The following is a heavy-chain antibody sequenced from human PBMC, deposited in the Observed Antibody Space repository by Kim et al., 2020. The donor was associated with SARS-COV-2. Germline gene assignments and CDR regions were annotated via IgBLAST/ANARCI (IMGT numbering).Heavy chain of an antibody. Sequence: SETLSLTCAVYGGSFSGYYWSWIRQPPGKGLEWIGEIIHSGSTNYNPSLKSRVTISVDTSKNQFSLKLSSVTAADTAVYYCAREIDYYYGMDVWGQGTTVTVSS. CDR1: GGSFSGYY. V-gene: IGHV4-34*12. CDR3: AREIDYYYGMDV. CDR2: IIHSGST. J-gene: IGHJ6*02.